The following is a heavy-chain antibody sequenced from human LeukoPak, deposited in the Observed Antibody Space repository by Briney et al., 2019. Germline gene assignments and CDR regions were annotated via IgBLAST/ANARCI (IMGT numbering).Heavy chain of an antibody. CDR3: AREVDGNSNFDY. V-gene: IGHV3-66*01. CDR2: IYSGGST. CDR1: GFTVSSNY. Sequence: TGGSLRLSCAASGFTVSSNYMSWVRQAPGKGLEWVSVIYSGGSTYYADSVKGRFTISRDNSKNTLYLQMNSLRAEDTAVYYCAREVDGNSNFDYWGQGTLVTVSS. J-gene: IGHJ4*02. D-gene: IGHD4-23*01.